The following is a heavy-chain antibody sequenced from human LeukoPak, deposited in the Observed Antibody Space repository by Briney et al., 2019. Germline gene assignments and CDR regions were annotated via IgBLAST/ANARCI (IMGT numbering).Heavy chain of an antibody. Sequence: ASVKVSCKASGYTFTSYYMHWVRQAPGQGLEWMGIINPSGGSTSYAQKFQGRVTMTRDTSTSTVYMELSSLRSEDTAVYCCARENTYYDFWSGYSYYYYYMDVWGKGTTVTVSS. V-gene: IGHV1-46*03. D-gene: IGHD3-3*01. CDR1: GYTFTSYY. CDR3: ARENTYYDFWSGYSYYYYYMDV. CDR2: INPSGGST. J-gene: IGHJ6*03.